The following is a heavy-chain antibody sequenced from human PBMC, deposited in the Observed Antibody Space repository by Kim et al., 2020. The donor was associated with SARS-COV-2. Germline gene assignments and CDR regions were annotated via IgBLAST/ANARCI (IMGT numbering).Heavy chain of an antibody. CDR1: GGTFSSYA. CDR3: ARPLSRDGYNSYYYGMDV. J-gene: IGHJ6*02. CDR2: IIPIFGTA. Sequence: SVKVSCKASGGTFSSYAISWVRQAPGQGLVWMGGIIPIFGTANYAQKFQGRVTITADESTSTAYMELSSLRSEDTAVYYCARPLSRDGYNSYYYGMDVWGQGTTVTVSS. V-gene: IGHV1-69*13. D-gene: IGHD5-12*01.